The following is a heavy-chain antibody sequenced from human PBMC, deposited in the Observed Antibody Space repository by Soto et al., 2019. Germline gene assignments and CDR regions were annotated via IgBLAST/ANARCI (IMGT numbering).Heavy chain of an antibody. CDR3: AMTTVTIYYYYGMDV. CDR2: ISSSSSYI. Sequence: GGSLRLSCAASGFTFSSYSMNWVRQAPGKGLEWVSSISSSSSYIYYADSVKGRFTISRDNAKNSLYLQMNSLRAEDTAVYYCAMTTVTIYYYYGMDVWGQGATVTVS. D-gene: IGHD4-17*01. V-gene: IGHV3-21*01. CDR1: GFTFSSYS. J-gene: IGHJ6*02.